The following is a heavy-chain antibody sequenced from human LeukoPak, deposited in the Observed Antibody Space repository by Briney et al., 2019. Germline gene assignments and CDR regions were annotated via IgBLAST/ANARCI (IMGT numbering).Heavy chain of an antibody. Sequence: GGSLRLSCAASAFTFNTYWMHWVRQVPGRGLEWVSAIGTAGDTYYPGSVKGRSTISRENAKNSLYLQMNSLRAGDTAVYYCARGYGSGPYYFDYWGQGTLVTVSS. V-gene: IGHV3-13*01. J-gene: IGHJ4*02. CDR1: AFTFNTYW. CDR3: ARGYGSGPYYFDY. CDR2: IGTAGDT. D-gene: IGHD3-10*01.